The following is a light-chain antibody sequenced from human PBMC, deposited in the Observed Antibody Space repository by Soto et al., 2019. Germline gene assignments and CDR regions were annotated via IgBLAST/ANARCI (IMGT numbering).Light chain of an antibody. V-gene: IGKV3-15*01. CDR1: QSVSSD. Sequence: EIVMTQSPATLSVSPGERATLSCRASQSVSSDLPWYQQKPGQAPRLLIYGASNRATGVPARISGSVSGTEFTLTISSLQSEDFAVYYCQQYNVWPGWTFGQGTKVDIK. CDR3: QQYNVWPGWT. J-gene: IGKJ1*01. CDR2: GAS.